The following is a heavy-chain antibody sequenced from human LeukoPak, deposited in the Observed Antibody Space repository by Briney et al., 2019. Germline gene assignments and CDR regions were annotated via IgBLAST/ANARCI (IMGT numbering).Heavy chain of an antibody. Sequence: SETLSLTCAVSGGSFSVYYWSWIRQPPGKGLEWIGEINHSGSTNYNPSLKSRVTISVDTSKNQFSLKLSSVTAADTAVYYCARGDSSGYDYWGQGTLVTVSS. V-gene: IGHV4-34*01. D-gene: IGHD3-22*01. CDR2: INHSGST. CDR3: ARGDSSGYDY. J-gene: IGHJ4*02. CDR1: GGSFSVYY.